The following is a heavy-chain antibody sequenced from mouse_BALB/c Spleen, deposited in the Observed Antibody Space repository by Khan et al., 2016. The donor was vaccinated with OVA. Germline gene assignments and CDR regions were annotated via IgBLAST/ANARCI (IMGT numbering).Heavy chain of an antibody. D-gene: IGHD1-1*01. CDR3: ATSYFYGYYFDY. CDR2: ISGDSNTI. J-gene: IGHJ2*01. CDR1: GFTFNSYG. Sequence: EVQGVESGGGLVQPGGSRKLSCAASGFTFNSYGMHWVRQAPEKGLEWVAYISGDSNTIYYTDTVKGRFTISRDNPKNTLFLQMTILMSEDTAMYYCATSYFYGYYFDYWGPGTTLTVS. V-gene: IGHV5-17*02.